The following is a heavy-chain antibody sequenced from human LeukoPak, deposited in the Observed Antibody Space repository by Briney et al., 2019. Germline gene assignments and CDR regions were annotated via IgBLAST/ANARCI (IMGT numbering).Heavy chain of an antibody. V-gene: IGHV3-64*01. Sequence: PGGSLRLSCAVSGYTFSSYAMHWVRQAPGKGLEYVSAISSNGGSTYYANSVKGRFTISRDNSKNTLYLQMGSLRAEDMAVYYCARVSIFGYFDYWGQGTLVTVSS. CDR3: ARVSIFGYFDY. J-gene: IGHJ4*02. D-gene: IGHD3-3*01. CDR1: GYTFSSYA. CDR2: ISSNGGST.